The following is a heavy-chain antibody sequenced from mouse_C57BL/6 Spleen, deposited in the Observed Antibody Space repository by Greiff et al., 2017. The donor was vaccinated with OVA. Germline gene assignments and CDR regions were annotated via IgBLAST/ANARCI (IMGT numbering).Heavy chain of an antibody. CDR1: GYTFTSYW. V-gene: IGHV1-7*01. CDR3: AREGDDYDEAWFAY. Sequence: QVHVKQSGAELAKPGASVKLSCKASGYTFTSYWMHWVKQGPGQGLEWIGYINPSSGYTKYNQKFKDKATLTADKSSSTAYMQLSSLTYEDSAVYYCAREGDDYDEAWFAYWGQGTLVTVSA. J-gene: IGHJ3*01. D-gene: IGHD2-4*01. CDR2: INPSSGYT.